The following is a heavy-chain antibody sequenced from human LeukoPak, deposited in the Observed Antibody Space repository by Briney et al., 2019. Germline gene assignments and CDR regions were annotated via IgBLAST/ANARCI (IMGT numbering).Heavy chain of an antibody. CDR2: MNPSSGNT. V-gene: IGHV1-8*01. Sequence: ASVRVSCKASGYTFTTYDFNWVRQATGQGLEWMGWMNPSSGNTGYAQNFQGRVTMTRNTSISTAYTELSSLRSEDTAVYYCARSSGYYPDLEIDIWGQGTMVTVSS. J-gene: IGHJ3*02. CDR1: GYTFTTYD. CDR3: ARSSGYYPDLEIDI. D-gene: IGHD3-22*01.